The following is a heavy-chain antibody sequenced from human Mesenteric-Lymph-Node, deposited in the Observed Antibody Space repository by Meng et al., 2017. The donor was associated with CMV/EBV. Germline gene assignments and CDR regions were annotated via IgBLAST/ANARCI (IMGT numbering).Heavy chain of an antibody. CDR3: ARGPTITISDY. CDR2: MYYSGST. D-gene: IGHD3-3*01. Sequence: TCAVSGGSVSGGGNYWSWIRQSPGKGLEWIGYMYYSGSTHYNPSLKSRVTISVDTSKNQFSLKLSSVTAADTAVYYCARGPTITISDYWGQGTLVTVSS. J-gene: IGHJ4*02. CDR1: GGSVSGGGNY. V-gene: IGHV4-30-4*01.